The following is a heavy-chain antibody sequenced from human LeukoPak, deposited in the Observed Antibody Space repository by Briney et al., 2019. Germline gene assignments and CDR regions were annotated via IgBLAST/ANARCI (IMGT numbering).Heavy chain of an antibody. D-gene: IGHD3-3*01. V-gene: IGHV6-1*01. J-gene: IGHJ5*02. CDR3: ARNSITIFGVVNNWFDP. Sequence: SQTLSLTCAISGDSVSSKSTAWNWIRQSPSRGLEWLGRTYYRSKWYNDYAVSVKSRITINPDTSKNQFSLQLNSVTPEDTAVYYCARNSITIFGVVNNWFDPWGQGALVTVSS. CDR1: GDSVSSKSTA. CDR2: TYYRSKWYN.